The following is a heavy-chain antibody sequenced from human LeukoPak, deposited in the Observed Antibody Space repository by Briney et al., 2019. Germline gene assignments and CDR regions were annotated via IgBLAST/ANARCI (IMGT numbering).Heavy chain of an antibody. V-gene: IGHV3-21*01. CDR1: GFIFSDYN. CDR3: AKGRLYMSVAGPDH. CDR2: ISRSSSSI. Sequence: GGSLRLSCATSGFIFSDYNMNWVRQAPGKGLEWVSSISRSSSSIYYADSLRGRFTISRDNAKKSLYLQMNSLRAEDTAVYYCAKGRLYMSVAGPDHWGQGTLVTVSS. J-gene: IGHJ4*02. D-gene: IGHD6-19*01.